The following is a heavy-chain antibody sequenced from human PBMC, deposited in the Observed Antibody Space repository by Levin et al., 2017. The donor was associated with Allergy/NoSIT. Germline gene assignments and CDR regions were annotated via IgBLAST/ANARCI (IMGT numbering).Heavy chain of an antibody. CDR3: ARLGLPAAVAGNWFDP. J-gene: IGHJ5*02. CDR1: GYSFITYW. Sequence: GESLKISCKGSGYSFITYWIAWVRQRPGKGLEWMGIIYPGDSDTRYSPSFQGQVTISADKSISTAYLQWSSLKDSDTAIYYCARLGLPAAVAGNWFDPWGQGTLVTVSS. V-gene: IGHV5-51*01. D-gene: IGHD2-2*01. CDR2: IYPGDSDT.